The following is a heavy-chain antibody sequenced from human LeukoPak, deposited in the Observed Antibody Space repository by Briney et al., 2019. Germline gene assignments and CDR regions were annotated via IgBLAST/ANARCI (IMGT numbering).Heavy chain of an antibody. D-gene: IGHD3-3*01. CDR2: IYSGGST. J-gene: IGHJ3*02. CDR1: GFTVSSNY. Sequence: GGSLRLSCAASGFTVSSNYMNWVRQAPGKGLEWVSVIYSGGSTYYADSVKGRFTISRDNSKNTLYLQMNSLRAEDTAVYYCARGGRATIFGVVGAFDIWGQGTMVTVSS. V-gene: IGHV3-53*01. CDR3: ARGGRATIFGVVGAFDI.